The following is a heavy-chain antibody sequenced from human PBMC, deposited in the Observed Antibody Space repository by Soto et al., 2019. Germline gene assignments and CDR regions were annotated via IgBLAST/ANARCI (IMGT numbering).Heavy chain of an antibody. CDR1: GFTVSSHA. J-gene: IGHJ6*02. D-gene: IGHD2-8*01. Sequence: EVQLLESGGGVVQRGGSLRLSCAASGFTVSSHAMSWVRQAPGKGLEWVSSIGGSGDGTYYGDSVKGRLTISSNSSSSTLYLQMNNLRGEDTAVYFCTKSRRSILMVYGFGAMDVWGQGTTVTVSS. V-gene: IGHV3-23*01. CDR2: IGGSGDGT. CDR3: TKSRRSILMVYGFGAMDV.